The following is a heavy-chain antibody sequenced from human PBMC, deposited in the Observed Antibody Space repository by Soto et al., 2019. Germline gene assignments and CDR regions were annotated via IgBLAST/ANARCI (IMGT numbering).Heavy chain of an antibody. J-gene: IGHJ4*02. D-gene: IGHD6-13*01. CDR1: GFTLTTYG. V-gene: IGHV3-30*18. Sequence: QVQLVESGGGVVQPGRSLRLSCAASGFTLTTYGMHWVRQDPGKGLEWVAAMSYDGTKEYYADSVKGRFTISRDSSRNKLFLQLNKLRAEDTAVYYCAKEFGSTWIDQRGEGTLITVSS. CDR3: AKEFGSTWIDQ. CDR2: MSYDGTKE.